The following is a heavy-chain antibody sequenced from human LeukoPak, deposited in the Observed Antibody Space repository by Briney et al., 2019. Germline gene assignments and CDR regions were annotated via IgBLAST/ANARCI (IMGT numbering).Heavy chain of an antibody. J-gene: IGHJ3*01. V-gene: IGHV3-23*01. CDR1: GFTFSSYA. CDR2: ISGSGGST. D-gene: IGHD5-18*01. CDR3: TRGGYIYGYLDAFDV. Sequence: PGGSLRLSCAASGFTFSSYAMSWVRQAPGKGLEWVSAISGSGGSTYYADSVKGRFTISRDNSKKTLYLQMNSLRAEDTAVYYCTRGGYIYGYLDAFDVWGQGTMVTVSS.